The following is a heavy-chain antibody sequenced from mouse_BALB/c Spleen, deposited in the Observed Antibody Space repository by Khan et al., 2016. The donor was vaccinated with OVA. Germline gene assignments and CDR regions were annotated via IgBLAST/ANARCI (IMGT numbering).Heavy chain of an antibody. Sequence: EVKLLESGGGLVQPGGSLKLSCEASGFDFSRYWMSWVRKAPGKGLEWIGEINPDSSTINYTQSLKDKFIISRANAKNTLYLQMSKVRSDDTSLNYCARLGYYGYFNVWGAGTTVTVSA. J-gene: IGHJ1*01. CDR2: INPDSSTI. CDR1: GFDFSRYW. D-gene: IGHD2-2*01. CDR3: ARLGYYGYFNV. V-gene: IGHV4-1*02.